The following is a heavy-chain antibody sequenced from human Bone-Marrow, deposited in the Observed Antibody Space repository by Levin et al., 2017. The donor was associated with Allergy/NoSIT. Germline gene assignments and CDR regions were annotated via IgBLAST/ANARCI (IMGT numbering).Heavy chain of an antibody. Sequence: GGSLRLSCVVSGFTFRSYAMHWVRQTPGKGLEWVAVISYDGTNKDYAESVKGRFTISRANSKNTLDLQMNTLRAEDTAVYYCASGGGWNTPGYALDYWRHAPLVTVSS. D-gene: IGHD3-16*01. J-gene: IGHJ4*01. CDR3: ASGGGWNTPGYALDY. CDR2: ISYDGTNK. V-gene: IGHV3-30*04. CDR1: GFTFRSYA.